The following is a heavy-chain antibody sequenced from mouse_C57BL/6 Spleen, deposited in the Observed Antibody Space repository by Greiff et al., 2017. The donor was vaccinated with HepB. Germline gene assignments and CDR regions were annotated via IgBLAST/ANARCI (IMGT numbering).Heavy chain of an antibody. CDR3: ARAPDYYGSSYDYFDY. CDR1: GYTFTSYG. CDR2: IYIGNGYT. J-gene: IGHJ2*01. V-gene: IGHV1-58*01. D-gene: IGHD1-1*01. Sequence: EVQLQQSGAELVRPGSSVKMSCKTSGYTFTSYGINWVKQRPGQGLEWIGYIYIGNGYTEYNEKFKGKATLTSDTSSSTAYMQLSSLTSEDSAIYFRARAPDYYGSSYDYFDYWGQGTTLTVSS.